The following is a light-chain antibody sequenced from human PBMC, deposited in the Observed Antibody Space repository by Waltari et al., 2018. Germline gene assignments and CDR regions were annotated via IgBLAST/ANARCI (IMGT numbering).Light chain of an antibody. CDR1: ELPRKY. CDR3: YSSDSTGLRV. CDR2: EDT. V-gene: IGLV3-10*01. J-gene: IGLJ1*01. Sequence: SYEFTQPPSVSVSPGQTARITCSGHELPRKYAYWFQQKSGQAPRLVIFEDTKRPSGIPGRFSGSSSGTVATLTITGAQVDDEADYYCYSSDSTGLRVFGGGTTVVVL.